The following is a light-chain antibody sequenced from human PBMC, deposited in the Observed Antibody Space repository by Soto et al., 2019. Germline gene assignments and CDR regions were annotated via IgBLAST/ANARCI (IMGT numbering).Light chain of an antibody. CDR1: TSDVGGFNY. CDR2: GVN. Sequence: QSALTQPASVSGSGGQSITISCTGTTSDVGGFNYVSWYQQHPGKAPKLMIYGVNNRPSGVSNRFSGSKSGNTASLTISGLQAEDEADYYCSSYTSSSTGGYVFGSGTKVTVL. V-gene: IGLV2-14*01. CDR3: SSYTSSSTGGYV. J-gene: IGLJ1*01.